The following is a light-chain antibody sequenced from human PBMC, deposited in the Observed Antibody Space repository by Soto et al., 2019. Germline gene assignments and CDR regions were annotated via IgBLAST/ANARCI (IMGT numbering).Light chain of an antibody. CDR3: SSYAGNNNRYV. V-gene: IGLV2-8*01. J-gene: IGLJ1*01. CDR1: SSDVGGYNF. Sequence: QSALTQPPSASGSPGQSVTISCTGTSSDVGGYNFVSWYQQHPGKAPKLLIYEVTKRPSGVPDRFSGSKSGNTAFLAVSGLQDEDEADYYCSSYAGNNNRYVFGTGTKVTVL. CDR2: EVT.